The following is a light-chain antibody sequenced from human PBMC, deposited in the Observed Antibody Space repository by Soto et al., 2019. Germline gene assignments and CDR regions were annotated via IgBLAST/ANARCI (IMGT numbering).Light chain of an antibody. Sequence: DIQMTQSPSSLSASVGDRVTITCRASQTISNYLNWYQEKPGKAPKLLIYAASNLQSVVPSRFRGSGSGTEFTLTIRNLQPEDFATYYCQKTYNTPFNFGPGTNVDI. CDR3: QKTYNTPFN. CDR2: AAS. V-gene: IGKV1-39*01. J-gene: IGKJ3*01. CDR1: QTISNY.